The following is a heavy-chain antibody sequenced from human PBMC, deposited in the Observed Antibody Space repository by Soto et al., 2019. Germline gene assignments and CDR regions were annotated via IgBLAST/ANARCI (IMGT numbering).Heavy chain of an antibody. D-gene: IGHD3-3*01. Sequence: PSATLSLTCTVSGGSISSADYYWSWIRQPPGKGLEWIGYIYQSGSTHHNPSLKSRVTIPLDTSKNQFSLKLSSVTAADTAVYYCARGLNYDFWKDDSDGCYFDYWGQGTLVTVSS. J-gene: IGHJ4*02. CDR3: ARGLNYDFWKDDSDGCYFDY. V-gene: IGHV4-30-4*01. CDR2: IYQSGST. CDR1: GGSISSADYY.